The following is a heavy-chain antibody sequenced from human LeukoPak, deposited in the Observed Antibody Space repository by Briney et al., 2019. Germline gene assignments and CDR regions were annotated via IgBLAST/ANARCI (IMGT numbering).Heavy chain of an antibody. J-gene: IGHJ6*03. D-gene: IGHD2-2*01. CDR2: IRSKANSYAT. Sequence: PGGSLRLSCAASGFTFSSYWMSWVRQASGKGLEWVGRIRSKANSYATAYAASVKGRFTISRDDSKNTAYLQMNSLKTEDTAVYYCTRHQERYCSSTSCYQNEYYYYYMDVWGKGTTVTVSS. V-gene: IGHV3-73*01. CDR1: GFTFSSYW. CDR3: TRHQERYCSSTSCYQNEYYYYYMDV.